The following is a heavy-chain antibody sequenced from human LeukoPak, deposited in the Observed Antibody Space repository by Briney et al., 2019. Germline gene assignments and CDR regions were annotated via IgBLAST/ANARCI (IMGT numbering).Heavy chain of an antibody. CDR3: AREFRGLDAFDI. J-gene: IGHJ3*02. V-gene: IGHV1-18*01. CDR1: GYTFTSYG. CDR2: ISAYNGNT. Sequence: ASAKVSCKASGYTFTSYGISWVRQAPGQGLEWMGWISAYNGNTNYAQKLQGRVTMTTDTSTSTAYMELRSLRSDDTAVYYCAREFRGLDAFDIWGQGTMVTVSS. D-gene: IGHD3-22*01.